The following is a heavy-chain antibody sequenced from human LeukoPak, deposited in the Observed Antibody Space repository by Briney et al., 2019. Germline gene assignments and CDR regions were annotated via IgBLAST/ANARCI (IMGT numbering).Heavy chain of an antibody. CDR1: GYTFTGYY. CDR3: ARSRAAAAAYWFDP. V-gene: IGHV1-2*06. D-gene: IGHD6-13*01. Sequence: ASVKVSCKASGYTFTGYYMHWVRQAPGQGLEWMGRINPNSGGTNYAQQFQGRVTMTRDTSISTAYMELSRLRSDDTAVYYCARSRAAAAAYWFDPWGQGTLVTASS. J-gene: IGHJ5*02. CDR2: INPNSGGT.